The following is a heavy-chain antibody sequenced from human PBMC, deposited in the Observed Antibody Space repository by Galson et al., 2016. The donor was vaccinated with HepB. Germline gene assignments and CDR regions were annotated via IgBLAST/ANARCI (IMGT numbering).Heavy chain of an antibody. CDR1: GYTFTDYA. D-gene: IGHD3-3*01. J-gene: IGHJ4*02. Sequence: SVKVSCKASGYTFTDYAMHWVRQAPGQRLEWMGWINAGNGNTKYSQNFQGRVTITRDTSASTAYMELSSLRSEDTAVYYCARAGITIFGVVARFGQWGQGTLVTVSS. V-gene: IGHV1-3*01. CDR2: INAGNGNT. CDR3: ARAGITIFGVVARFGQ.